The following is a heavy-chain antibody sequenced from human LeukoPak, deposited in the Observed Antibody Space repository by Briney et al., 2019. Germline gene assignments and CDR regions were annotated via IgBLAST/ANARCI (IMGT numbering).Heavy chain of an antibody. V-gene: IGHV3-30*18. CDR1: GLTFSTYG. CDR2: MSSDGNNK. D-gene: IGHD2-15*01. Sequence: GGSLRLSWAPSGLTFSTYGMHWVRRAPGKGLEWVAIMSSDGNNKYYGDSVEGRFIISRDNSKNTIYLQLNSLRIEDTAVYYCAKIRSRARTAAANAFYALDVWGHGTTVTVSS. J-gene: IGHJ6*02. CDR3: AKIRSRARTAAANAFYALDV.